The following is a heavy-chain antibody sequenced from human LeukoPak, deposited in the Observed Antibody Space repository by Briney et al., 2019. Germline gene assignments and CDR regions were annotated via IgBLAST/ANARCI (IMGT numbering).Heavy chain of an antibody. CDR2: IYPGDTET. Sequence: GESLKISCKGSGYTFTSYWIAWVRQMPGKGLEWMGIIYPGDTETRYSPSFQGQVTISADKSITTAYLQWSSLKASDTAMYCCAXXEEGYSGGWYTDHWGQGTLVTVSS. D-gene: IGHD6-19*01. J-gene: IGHJ4*02. CDR1: GYTFTSYW. CDR3: AXXEEGYSGGWYTDH. V-gene: IGHV5-51*01.